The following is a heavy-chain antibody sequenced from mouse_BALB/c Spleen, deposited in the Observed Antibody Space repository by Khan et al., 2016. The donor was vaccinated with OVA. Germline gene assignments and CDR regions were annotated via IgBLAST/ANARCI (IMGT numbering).Heavy chain of an antibody. V-gene: IGHV6-6*02. CDR1: GFTFSNYW. CDR3: WIQL. Sequence: EVELVESGGGLVQPGGSMKLSCVASGFTFSNYWMNWVRQSPAKGLEWVAEIRLKSDDYVTHYAETVKGRFTISRDDSKRSVYLQMNNLRAEDNGIYYCWIQLWGQGTTLTVSS. CDR2: IRLKSDDYVT. D-gene: IGHD3-3*01. J-gene: IGHJ2*01.